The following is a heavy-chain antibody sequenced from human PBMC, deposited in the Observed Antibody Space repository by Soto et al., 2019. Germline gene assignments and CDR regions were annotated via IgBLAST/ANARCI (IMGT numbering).Heavy chain of an antibody. J-gene: IGHJ6*02. V-gene: IGHV1-69*13. CDR3: ARDLTVTTVGYYYGMDV. CDR2: IIPIFGTA. D-gene: IGHD4-17*01. Sequence: ASVKVSCKASGGTFSSYAISWVRQAPGQGLEWMGGIIPIFGTANYAQKFQGRVTITADESTSTAYMELSSLRSEDTAVYYCARDLTVTTVGYYYGMDVWGQGTTVTVSS. CDR1: GGTFSSYA.